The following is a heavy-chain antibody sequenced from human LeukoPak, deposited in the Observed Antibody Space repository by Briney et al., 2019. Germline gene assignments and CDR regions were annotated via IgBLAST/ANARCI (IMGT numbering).Heavy chain of an antibody. Sequence: GGSLRLSCEASGFTFSSYAMSWVRQAPGKGLEWVSAISGSGGSTYYAESVKGRFTISRDNSKNTLFLQMNSLRADDTAVYYCAKDPNGDYVGAFDSWGQGTMVSVSS. CDR3: AKDPNGDYVGAFDS. V-gene: IGHV3-23*01. J-gene: IGHJ3*01. CDR2: ISGSGGST. D-gene: IGHD4-17*01. CDR1: GFTFSSYA.